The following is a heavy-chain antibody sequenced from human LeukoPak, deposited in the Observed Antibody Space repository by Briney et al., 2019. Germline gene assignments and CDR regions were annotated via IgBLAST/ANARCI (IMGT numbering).Heavy chain of an antibody. J-gene: IGHJ6*02. V-gene: IGHV1-24*01. CDR3: ATRGAYYYGMDV. Sequence: GASVTVSCTVSGYTLTELSMHWVRQAPGKGLEWMGGFDPEDGETIYAQKFQGRVTMTEDTSTDTAYMELSSLRSEDTAVYYCATRGAYYYGMDVWGQGTTVTVSS. CDR2: FDPEDGET. D-gene: IGHD3-10*01. CDR1: GYTLTELS.